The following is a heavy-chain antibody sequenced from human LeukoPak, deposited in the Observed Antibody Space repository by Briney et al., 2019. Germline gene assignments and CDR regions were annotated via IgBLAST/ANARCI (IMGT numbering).Heavy chain of an antibody. J-gene: IGHJ3*02. CDR2: ISWNSGSI. D-gene: IGHD1-7*01. CDR1: GFTFDDYA. Sequence: PGGSLRLSCAASGFTFDDYAMHWVRQAPGKGLEWVSGISWNSGSIGYADSVKGRFTISRDNAKNSLYLQMNSLRAEDMALYYCAKDTTGTRVGAFDIWGQGTMVTVSS. V-gene: IGHV3-9*03. CDR3: AKDTTGTRVGAFDI.